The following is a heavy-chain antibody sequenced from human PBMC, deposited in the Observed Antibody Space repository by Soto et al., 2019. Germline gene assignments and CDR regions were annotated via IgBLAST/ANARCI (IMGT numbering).Heavy chain of an antibody. V-gene: IGHV3-23*01. J-gene: IGHJ3*02. CDR1: GFTFSSYA. CDR3: AKDHGLGGATTSPIDAFDI. CDR2: ISGSGGST. Sequence: GGSLRLSCAASGFTFSSYAMSWVRQAPGKGLEWVSAISGSGGSTYYADSVKGRFTISRDNSKNTLYLQMNSLRAEDTAVYYCAKDHGLGGATTSPIDAFDIWGQGTMVTVSS. D-gene: IGHD1-26*01.